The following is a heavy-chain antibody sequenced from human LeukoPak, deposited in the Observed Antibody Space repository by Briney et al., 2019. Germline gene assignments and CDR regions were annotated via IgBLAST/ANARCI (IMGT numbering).Heavy chain of an antibody. V-gene: IGHV1-2*02. J-gene: IGHJ4*02. D-gene: IGHD3-9*01. CDR2: INPNSGGT. CDR3: ARQHYDILTGYYAPDY. CDR1: GYTFTGYY. Sequence: ASVKVSCKASGYTFTGYYMHWVRQAPGQGLEWMGWINPNSGGTNYAQKFQGRVTMTRDTSISTAYMELSRLRSDDTAVYYCARQHYDILTGYYAPDYWGQGTLVTVSS.